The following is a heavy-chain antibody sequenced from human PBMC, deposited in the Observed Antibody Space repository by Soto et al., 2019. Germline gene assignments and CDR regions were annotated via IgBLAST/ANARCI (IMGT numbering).Heavy chain of an antibody. CDR1: GFTFSSYA. CDR2: ISGSGGST. Sequence: GGSLRLSCAASGFTFSSYAMSWVRQAPEKGLEWASAISGSGGSTYYADSVKGRLTISRDNSKNTLYLQMNSLRAEDTAVYYCAKDRDIVGAPDAFDIWGQGTMVTVSS. V-gene: IGHV3-23*01. CDR3: AKDRDIVGAPDAFDI. J-gene: IGHJ3*02. D-gene: IGHD1-26*01.